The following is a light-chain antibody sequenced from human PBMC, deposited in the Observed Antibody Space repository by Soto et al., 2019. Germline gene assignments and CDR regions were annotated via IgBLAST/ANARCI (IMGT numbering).Light chain of an antibody. CDR2: EGS. J-gene: IGLJ3*02. CDR3: WSYAGSSTWV. Sequence: QSVLTQPASVSGSPGQSITISCTGTSSDVGSYNLVSWYQQHPGKAPKVMIYEGSKRPSGVSNRFSGSKSANTASLTISGLQAEDEADYYCWSYAGSSTWVFGGGTQLTVL. CDR1: SSDVGSYNL. V-gene: IGLV2-23*01.